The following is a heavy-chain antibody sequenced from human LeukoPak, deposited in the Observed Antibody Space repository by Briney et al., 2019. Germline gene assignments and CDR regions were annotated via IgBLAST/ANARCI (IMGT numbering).Heavy chain of an antibody. V-gene: IGHV1-69*05. D-gene: IGHD2-15*01. J-gene: IGHJ3*02. Sequence: GASVKVSCKASGGTFSSYAISWVRQAPGQGLEWMGGIIPIFGTANYAQKFQGRVTITTDESTSTAYMELSSLRSEDTAVYYCARARIRMGPRKDAFDIWGQGTMVTVSS. CDR3: ARARIRMGPRKDAFDI. CDR1: GGTFSSYA. CDR2: IIPIFGTA.